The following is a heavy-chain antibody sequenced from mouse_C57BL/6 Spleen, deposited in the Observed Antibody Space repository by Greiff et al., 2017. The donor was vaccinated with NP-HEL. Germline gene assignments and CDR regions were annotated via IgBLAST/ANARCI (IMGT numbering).Heavy chain of an antibody. Sequence: VQLQESGPGLVAPSQSLSITCTVSGFSLTSYAISWVRQPPGKGLEWLGVIWTGGGTNYNSALNSRLSISKDNSKSQVFLKMNSLQTDDTARYYCARNLGDYYGSSTMDYWGQGTSVTVSS. CDR1: GFSLTSYA. D-gene: IGHD1-1*01. J-gene: IGHJ4*01. V-gene: IGHV2-9-1*01. CDR2: IWTGGGT. CDR3: ARNLGDYYGSSTMDY.